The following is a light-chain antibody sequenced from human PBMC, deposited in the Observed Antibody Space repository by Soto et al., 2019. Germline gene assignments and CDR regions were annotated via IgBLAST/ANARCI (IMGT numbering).Light chain of an antibody. V-gene: IGLV1-40*01. Sequence: QSAPTQPPSVSGAPGQRVTISCTGSSSNIGAGYDVHWYQQLPGRAPKLLIYGNTNRPSGVPDRFSGSKSGTSASLAITGLQAEDEADYYCLSFDSSLSVVFGGGTQLTVL. CDR3: LSFDSSLSVV. CDR2: GNT. CDR1: SSNIGAGYD. J-gene: IGLJ2*01.